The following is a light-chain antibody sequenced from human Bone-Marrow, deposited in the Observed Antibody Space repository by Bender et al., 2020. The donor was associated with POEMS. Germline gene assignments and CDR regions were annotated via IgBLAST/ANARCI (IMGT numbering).Light chain of an antibody. CDR2: DVS. CDR1: TSDVGGYNY. Sequence: QSALTQPASVSGSPGQSIAISCNGTTSDVGGYNYVSWYQQHPGKVPKLMIYDVSNRPSGVSNRFSGSKSGNTASLTISGLQAEDEADYYCSSYRSSSTWVFGGGTKLTVL. J-gene: IGLJ2*01. V-gene: IGLV2-14*03. CDR3: SSYRSSSTWV.